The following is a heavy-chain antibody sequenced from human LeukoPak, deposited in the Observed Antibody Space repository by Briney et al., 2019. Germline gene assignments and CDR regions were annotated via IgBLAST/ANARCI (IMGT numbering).Heavy chain of an antibody. V-gene: IGHV1-18*04. D-gene: IGHD6-13*01. Sequence: ASVKVSCKASGYTFTGYYMHWVRQAPGQGLEWMGWISAYNGNTNYAQKLQGRVTMTTDTSTSTAYMELRSLRSDDTAVYYCARDEQQLALDYWGQGTLVTVSS. CDR2: ISAYNGNT. CDR3: ARDEQQLALDY. J-gene: IGHJ4*02. CDR1: GYTFTGYY.